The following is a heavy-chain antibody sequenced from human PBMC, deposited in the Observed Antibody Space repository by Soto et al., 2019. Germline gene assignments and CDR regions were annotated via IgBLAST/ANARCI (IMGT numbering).Heavy chain of an antibody. J-gene: IGHJ3*02. Sequence: QVQLQQWGAGLLKPSETLSLTCAVYGGSVSSGSYYWSWIRQPPGKGLEWIGEMSHSGGTHFNPYLKSRVTISVETSKNQFSLKMSSVTAADTALYYCARVERGTATTVVDAFDIWGPGTMVTVSS. D-gene: IGHD1-1*01. CDR2: MSHSGGT. CDR3: ARVERGTATTVVDAFDI. V-gene: IGHV4-34*01. CDR1: GGSVSSGSYY.